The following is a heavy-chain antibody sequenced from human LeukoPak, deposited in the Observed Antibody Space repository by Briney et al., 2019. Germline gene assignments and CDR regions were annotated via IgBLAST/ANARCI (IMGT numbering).Heavy chain of an antibody. V-gene: IGHV1-2*02. Sequence: GASVKVSCKASGYTFTGYYMHWVRQAPGQGLEWMGWINPNSGGTNYAQKFQGRITMTRDTSISTAYMELSRLRSDDTAVYYCARFGYYDSSGYYLFDYWGQGTLVTVSS. CDR1: GYTFTGYY. CDR2: INPNSGGT. D-gene: IGHD3-22*01. CDR3: ARFGYYDSSGYYLFDY. J-gene: IGHJ4*02.